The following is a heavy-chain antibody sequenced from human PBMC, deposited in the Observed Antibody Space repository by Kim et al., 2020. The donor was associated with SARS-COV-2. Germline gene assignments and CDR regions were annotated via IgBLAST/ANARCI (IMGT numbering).Heavy chain of an antibody. CDR3: TRDNWGTSDY. CDR2: ISPDGTNT. Sequence: GGSLRLSCAASGFAFSSYWMHWVRQAPGKGLVWVSRISPDGTNTVYADSVRGRFTISRDNAKSTVCLQMNSLRAEDTAAYYCTRDNWGTSDYWGQGTPVNVS. J-gene: IGHJ4*02. D-gene: IGHD7-27*01. CDR1: GFAFSSYW. V-gene: IGHV3-74*01.